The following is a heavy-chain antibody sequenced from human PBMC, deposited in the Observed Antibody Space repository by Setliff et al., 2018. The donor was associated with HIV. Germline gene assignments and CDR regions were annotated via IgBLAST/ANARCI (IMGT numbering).Heavy chain of an antibody. CDR2: IYYSGST. V-gene: IGHV4-61*01. CDR3: ARGSNWFDP. CDR1: GGSVSSGSYY. Sequence: PSETLSLTCTVSGGSVSSGSYYWSWIRQPPGKGLEWIGYIYYSGSTKHNPSLKSRVTMSVDTSKNQFSLKLSSVTAADTAVYYCARGSNWFDPWGQGTLVTVSS. J-gene: IGHJ5*02.